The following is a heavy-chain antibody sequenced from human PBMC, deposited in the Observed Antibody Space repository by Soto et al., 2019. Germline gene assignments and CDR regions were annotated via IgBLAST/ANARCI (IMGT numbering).Heavy chain of an antibody. CDR1: GFAFSDYY. J-gene: IGHJ6*02. Sequence: PGGSLRLSCAASGFAFSDYYMSWIRQAPGKGLECVSYISSSSTYTNYADSVKGRFTISRDNAKNSLYLQMNSLRAEDTAVYYCARGGSYSTSWSMDYYYGMDVWGQGTTVTVSS. CDR2: ISSSSTYT. D-gene: IGHD6-13*01. CDR3: ARGGSYSTSWSMDYYYGMDV. V-gene: IGHV3-11*06.